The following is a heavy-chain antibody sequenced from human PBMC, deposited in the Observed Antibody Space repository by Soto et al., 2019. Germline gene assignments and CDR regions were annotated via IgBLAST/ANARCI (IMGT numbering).Heavy chain of an antibody. V-gene: IGHV1-18*01. CDR1: SYTFTTYA. J-gene: IGHJ4*02. Sequence: QVQLVESGAELKKPGSSVKASCKASSYTFTTYAMSRVRQAPGQGLEWMGWISADNGNANYAQDSDGRVTKPSDTTTSTDFMELRSLSSDDTAVYYGTRDGPPFDYWGQGTLVTVSS. CDR3: TRDGPPFDY. CDR2: ISADNGNA.